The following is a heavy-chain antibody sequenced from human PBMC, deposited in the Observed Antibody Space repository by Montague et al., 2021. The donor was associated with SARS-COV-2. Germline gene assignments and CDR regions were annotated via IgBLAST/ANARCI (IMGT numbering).Heavy chain of an antibody. CDR3: ARGRTVTTFYYYYYYGMDV. J-gene: IGHJ6*02. V-gene: IGHV4-34*01. CDR2: INHSGST. Sequence: SETLSLTCSVYGGSFSGYYWSWIRQPPGKGLEWIGEINHSGSTNYNPSLKSRVTISVGTSKNQFSLKLSSVTAVDTAVYYCARGRTVTTFYYYYYYGMDVWGQGTTVTVSS. CDR1: GGSFSGYY. D-gene: IGHD4-17*01.